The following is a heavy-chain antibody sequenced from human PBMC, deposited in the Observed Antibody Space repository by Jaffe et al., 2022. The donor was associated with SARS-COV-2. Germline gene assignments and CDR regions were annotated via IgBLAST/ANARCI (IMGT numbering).Heavy chain of an antibody. Sequence: QVQLVQSGAEVKKPGASVKVSCKASGYTFTSYAMHWVRQAPGQRLEWMGWINAGNGNTKYSQKFQGRVTITRDTSASTAYMELSSLRSEDTAVYYCARGSLDIAGEENWYFDLWGRGTLVTVSS. D-gene: IGHD6-13*01. V-gene: IGHV1-3*01. CDR1: GYTFTSYA. J-gene: IGHJ2*01. CDR3: ARGSLDIAGEENWYFDL. CDR2: INAGNGNT.